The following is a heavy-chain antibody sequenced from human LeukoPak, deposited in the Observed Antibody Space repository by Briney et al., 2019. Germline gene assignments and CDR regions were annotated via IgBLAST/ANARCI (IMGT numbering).Heavy chain of an antibody. J-gene: IGHJ4*02. Sequence: SETLSLTCTVSGGSISSNNYYWGWIRPPPGKGLEWIGSISYTGSTSYTPSLKTRVTISVDTSKNQVSLKLSSVTAADTAVYYCARPYTSGWYGGFDQWGQGTLVTVSS. D-gene: IGHD6-19*01. CDR1: GGSISSNNYY. V-gene: IGHV4-39*01. CDR3: ARPYTSGWYGGFDQ. CDR2: ISYTGST.